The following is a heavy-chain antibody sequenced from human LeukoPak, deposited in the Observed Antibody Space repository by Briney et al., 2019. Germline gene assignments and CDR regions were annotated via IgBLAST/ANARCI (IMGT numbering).Heavy chain of an antibody. Sequence: GGALKLSCVASGFAFCSYLMSWGRQAPGGGVELVANISPDGSGKYCVDSVKGRFAIFRDNAKRSLYLQMNSLRAEDTAVYYCANQAYSQFDYWGQGTLVTVSS. CDR2: ISPDGSGK. CDR1: GFAFCSYL. V-gene: IGHV3-7*01. CDR3: ANQAYSQFDY. J-gene: IGHJ4*02. D-gene: IGHD4-11*01.